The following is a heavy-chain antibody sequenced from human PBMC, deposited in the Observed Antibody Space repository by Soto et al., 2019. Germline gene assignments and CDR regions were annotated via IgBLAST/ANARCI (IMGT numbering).Heavy chain of an antibody. V-gene: IGHV4-30-2*01. J-gene: IGHJ5*02. D-gene: IGHD2-8*02. CDR3: AREPGP. Sequence: PSETLSLTCVVSGGSISSGGYSWSWIRHPPGKGLEWIGYIYHSGSTYYNPSLKSRVTISVDRSKNQFSLKLSSVTAADTAVYYCAREPGPLGQGTLITVSS. CDR1: GGSISSGGYS. CDR2: IYHSGST.